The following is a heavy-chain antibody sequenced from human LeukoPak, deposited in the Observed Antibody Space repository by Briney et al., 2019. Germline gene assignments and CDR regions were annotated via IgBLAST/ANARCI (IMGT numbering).Heavy chain of an antibody. D-gene: IGHD5-24*01. CDR2: INPRGGST. V-gene: IGHV1-46*02. CDR3: ARDVEMAKYYLDY. CDR1: GYTLNSYF. J-gene: IGHJ4*02. Sequence: GASVKVSCKASGYTLNSYFMHWVRQAPGQGLEGMGIINPRGGSTSYAQKFQGRVTMTRDTSTSTVYMQLSSLRSEDTAVYYCARDVEMAKYYLDYWGQGTLVTVSS.